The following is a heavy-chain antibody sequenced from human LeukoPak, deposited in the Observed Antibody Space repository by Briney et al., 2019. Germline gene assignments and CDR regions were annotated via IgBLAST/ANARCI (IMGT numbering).Heavy chain of an antibody. D-gene: IGHD2-15*01. Sequence: PGGSLRLSCAASGFTFSSYAMHWVRQAPGKGLEWVAVISYGGSNKYYADSVKGRFTISRDNSKNTLYLQMNSLRAEDTAVYYCARGSCSGGSCYWSFDYWGQGTLVTVSS. V-gene: IGHV3-30-3*01. CDR2: ISYGGSNK. CDR3: ARGSCSGGSCYWSFDY. CDR1: GFTFSSYA. J-gene: IGHJ4*02.